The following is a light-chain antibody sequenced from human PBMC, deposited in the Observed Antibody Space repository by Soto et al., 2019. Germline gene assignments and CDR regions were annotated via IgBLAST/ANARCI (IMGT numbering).Light chain of an antibody. CDR3: QQYGSSPGT. CDR2: GAS. V-gene: IGKV1-39*01. J-gene: IGKJ1*01. Sequence: DIQMTQSPSPLSASVGDRVTITCRASQTISTYLNWYQQKPGKAPKLLIYGASSLQSGVPSRFSGSGSGTDFTLTISRLEPEDFAVYYCQQYGSSPGTFGQGTKVDIK. CDR1: QTISTY.